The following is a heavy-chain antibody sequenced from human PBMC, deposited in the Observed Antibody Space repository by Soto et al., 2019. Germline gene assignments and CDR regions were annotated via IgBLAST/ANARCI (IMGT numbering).Heavy chain of an antibody. J-gene: IGHJ5*01. CDR1: GDSISSVDYF. Sequence: SETLSLTSAVSGDSISSVDYFWAWIRQPPGQALEYIGYIYKSATTYYNPSFESRVAISLDTSKSQFSLNVTSVTAADTAVYFCARGRYCLTGRCFPNWFDSWGQGTLVTVSS. CDR2: IYKSATT. V-gene: IGHV4-30-4*01. CDR3: ARGRYCLTGRCFPNWFDS. D-gene: IGHD2-15*01.